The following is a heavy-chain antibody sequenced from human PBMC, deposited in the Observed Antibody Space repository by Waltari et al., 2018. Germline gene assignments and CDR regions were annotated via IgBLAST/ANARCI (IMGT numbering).Heavy chain of an antibody. D-gene: IGHD5-18*01. Sequence: QVQLQQWGAGLLKPSETLSLTCAVYGGSFSGYYWSWIRQPPGKGLEWIGEINHSGSTNYNPSLKSRVTIPVDTSKNQFSLKLSSVTAADTAVYYCASGARGYSWGYWGQGTLVTVSS. CDR3: ASGARGYSWGY. V-gene: IGHV4-34*01. CDR2: INHSGST. CDR1: GGSFSGYY. J-gene: IGHJ4*02.